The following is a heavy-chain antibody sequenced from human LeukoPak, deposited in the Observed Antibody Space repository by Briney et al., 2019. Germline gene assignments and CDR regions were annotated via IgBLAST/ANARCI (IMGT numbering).Heavy chain of an antibody. V-gene: IGHV2-70*01. CDR3: ARVPGLSKAVDY. Sequence: SGPALVKATQTLTLTCTFSGFSLSTSGMCVSWIRQPPGKALEWLALIDWDDDQYFSTSLKTRLTISKDTSKNQVVLTMTNMDPVDTATYYCARVPGLSKAVDYWGQGTLVAVSS. CDR2: IDWDDDQ. J-gene: IGHJ4*02. D-gene: IGHD6-19*01. CDR1: GFSLSTSGMC.